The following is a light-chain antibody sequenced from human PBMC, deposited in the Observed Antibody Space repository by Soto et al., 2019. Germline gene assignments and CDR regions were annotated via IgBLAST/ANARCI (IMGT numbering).Light chain of an antibody. Sequence: QSALTQPASVSASPGQSITISCTGTSSDVGDYNYVSWYQQYPGKAPKLRIYEVINRPSGVSNRFSGSKSGNTASLTISGLQAEDEADYYCRSYRSNSLVVFRVGTKVTVL. CDR1: SSDVGDYNY. J-gene: IGLJ2*01. CDR3: RSYRSNSLVV. V-gene: IGLV2-14*01. CDR2: EVI.